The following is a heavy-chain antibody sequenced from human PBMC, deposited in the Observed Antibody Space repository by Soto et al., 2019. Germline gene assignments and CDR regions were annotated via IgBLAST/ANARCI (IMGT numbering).Heavy chain of an antibody. D-gene: IGHD3-16*01. CDR3: ARMASFGTLNWFDP. CDR1: GYTFINYD. Sequence: QVQLVQSGAEVKEPGASVRGSCKASGYTFINYDISWVRQATGQRLEWMGWMNPGSGKTGYANKFQGRVTMTTDACTSTAHLELSSLTSEDTAVYYCARMASFGTLNWFDPWGQGTLVTVSS. V-gene: IGHV1-8*02. CDR2: MNPGSGKT. J-gene: IGHJ5*02.